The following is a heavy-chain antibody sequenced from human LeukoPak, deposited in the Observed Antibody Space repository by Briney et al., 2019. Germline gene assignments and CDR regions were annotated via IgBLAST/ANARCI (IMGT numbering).Heavy chain of an antibody. V-gene: IGHV7-4-1*02. CDR1: GYTFTSYA. Sequence: ASVKVSCKASGYTFTSYAMNWVRQAPGQGLEWMGWINTNTGNPTYAQGFTGRFVFSLDTSVSTAYLQISSLKAEDTAVYYCAREGILHCYGSGSFLRFDPWGQGTLVTVSS. CDR2: INTNTGNP. J-gene: IGHJ5*02. D-gene: IGHD3-10*01. CDR3: AREGILHCYGSGSFLRFDP.